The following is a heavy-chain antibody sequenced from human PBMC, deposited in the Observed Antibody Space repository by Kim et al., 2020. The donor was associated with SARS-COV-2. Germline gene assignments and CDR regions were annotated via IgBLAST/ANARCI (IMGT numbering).Heavy chain of an antibody. CDR1: GFTFSRYS. J-gene: IGHJ4*02. Sequence: GGSLRLSCETSGFTFSRYSLNWVRQAPGKGLEWVSSISSSSRIIFFADSVRGRFNISRDNAKKAVYLEMSSLRAEDTAVYYCARPYAYGDSNPDFWGQGTLVTVSS. CDR2: ISSSSRII. D-gene: IGHD4-17*01. CDR3: ARPYAYGDSNPDF. V-gene: IGHV3-21*01.